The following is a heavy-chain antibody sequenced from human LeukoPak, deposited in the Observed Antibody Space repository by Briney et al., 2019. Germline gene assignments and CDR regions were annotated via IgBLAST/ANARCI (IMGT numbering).Heavy chain of an antibody. Sequence: GASVKVSCKASGYTFTGYYMHWVRQAPGQGLEWMGGIIPIFGTANYAQKFQGRVTITADESTSTAYMELSSLRSEDTAVYYCARDYYDSSGYYNFQWGQGTLVTVSS. V-gene: IGHV1-69*13. CDR1: GYTFTGYY. D-gene: IGHD3-22*01. CDR2: IIPIFGTA. CDR3: ARDYYDSSGYYNFQ. J-gene: IGHJ4*02.